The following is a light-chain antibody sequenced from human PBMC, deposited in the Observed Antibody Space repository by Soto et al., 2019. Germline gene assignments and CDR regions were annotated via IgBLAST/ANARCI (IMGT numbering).Light chain of an antibody. V-gene: IGKV3-11*01. CDR1: QSVGSY. CDR2: DAS. CDR3: KQRSNWPPT. Sequence: EIVLTQSPGTLSLSPGERATLSCRASQSVGSYLAWYQQQPGRAPRLLINDASHRATGIPARFSGSGSGTDFTLSISSLETEDFAVYYCKQRSNWPPTFGQGTLLEV. J-gene: IGKJ5*01.